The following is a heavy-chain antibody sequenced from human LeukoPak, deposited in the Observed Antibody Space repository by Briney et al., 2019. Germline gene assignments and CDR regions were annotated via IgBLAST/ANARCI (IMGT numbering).Heavy chain of an antibody. J-gene: IGHJ6*02. V-gene: IGHV3-73*01. Sequence: GRSLRLSCAASGFTFSGSAMHWVRQASGKGLEWVGRIRSKADSYATAYAASVKGRFTISRDDSKNTAYLQMNSLKTGDTAVYFCTRVDTAMVNGMDVWGQGTTVTVSS. CDR2: IRSKADSYAT. D-gene: IGHD5-18*01. CDR3: TRVDTAMVNGMDV. CDR1: GFTFSGSA.